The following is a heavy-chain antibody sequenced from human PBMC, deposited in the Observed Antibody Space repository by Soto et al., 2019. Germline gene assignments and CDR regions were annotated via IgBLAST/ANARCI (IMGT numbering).Heavy chain of an antibody. CDR1: GGSISSSSYY. CDR2: IYYSGST. D-gene: IGHD6-19*01. J-gene: IGHJ4*02. V-gene: IGHV4-39*01. CDR3: ARLGRPVAVAGIH. Sequence: QLQLQESGPGLVKPSETLSLTCTVSGGSISSSSYYWGWIRQPPGKGLEWMGSIYYSGSTYYNPSHNSRVTISVDTSKNQISLKLSSVTAADTDVSYCARLGRPVAVAGIHWGQGTLVTVSS.